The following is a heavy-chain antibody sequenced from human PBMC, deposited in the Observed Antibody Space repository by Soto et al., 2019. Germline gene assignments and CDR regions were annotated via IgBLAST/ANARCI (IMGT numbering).Heavy chain of an antibody. CDR2: IYPGDSNT. V-gene: IGHV5-51*01. CDR1: GYSFTSYW. J-gene: IGHJ3*02. CDR3: AIQGYYDSIGLDAFDI. D-gene: IGHD3-22*01. Sequence: PGESLKISCKGSGYSFTSYWIGWVRQMPGKGLEWMGIIYPGDSNTRYSPSFQGQVTISADKSISTAYLQWSSLKASDTAMYYCAIQGYYDSIGLDAFDIWGQWTAVTVSS.